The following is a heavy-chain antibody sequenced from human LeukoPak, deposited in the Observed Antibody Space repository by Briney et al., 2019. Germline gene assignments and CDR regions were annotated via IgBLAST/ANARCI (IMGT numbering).Heavy chain of an antibody. CDR2: IYHSGST. Sequence: SETLSLTCAVSGYSISSGYYWGWIRQPPGKGLEWIGSIYHSGSTYYNPSLKSRVTTPVDTSKNQFSLKLSSVTAADTAVYYCARRTVTTSYFDYWGQGTLVTVSS. CDR3: ARRTVTTSYFDY. V-gene: IGHV4-38-2*01. CDR1: GYSISSGYY. D-gene: IGHD4-11*01. J-gene: IGHJ4*02.